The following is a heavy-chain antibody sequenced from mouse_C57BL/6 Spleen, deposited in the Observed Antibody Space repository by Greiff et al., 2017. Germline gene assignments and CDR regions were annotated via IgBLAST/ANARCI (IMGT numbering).Heavy chain of an antibody. D-gene: IGHD1-1*01. J-gene: IGHJ4*01. V-gene: IGHV3-6*01. CDR1: GYSITSGYY. CDR3: ARDPPSSPYAMDY. CDR2: ISYDGSN. Sequence: DVQLQESGPGLVKPSQSLSLTCSVTGYSITSGYYWNWIRQFPGNKLEWMGYISYDGSNNYNPSLKNRISITRDTSKNQFFLKLNSVTTEDTATYYCARDPPSSPYAMDYWGQGTSVTVSS.